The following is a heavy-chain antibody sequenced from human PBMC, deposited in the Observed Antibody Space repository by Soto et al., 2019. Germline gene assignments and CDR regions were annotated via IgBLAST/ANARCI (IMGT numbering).Heavy chain of an antibody. D-gene: IGHD1-1*01. Sequence: QVQLVQSGAEVKKPGSSVKVSCKASGGTFNNYAITWERQAPRQGIEWMGGIIPIFATANYAQNFQGRVTITADESTSTAYMELSSLRSEDTAMYYCARGRQQGTNTEFDYWGQGTLVTVSS. CDR2: IIPIFATA. CDR3: ARGRQQGTNTEFDY. V-gene: IGHV1-69*01. CDR1: GGTFNNYA. J-gene: IGHJ4*02.